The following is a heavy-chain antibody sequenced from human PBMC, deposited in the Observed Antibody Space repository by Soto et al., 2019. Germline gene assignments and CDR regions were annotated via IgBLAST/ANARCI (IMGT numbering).Heavy chain of an antibody. CDR1: SVSNAW. CDR2: IKSKTDGGTT. Sequence: SVSNAWMNWVRQAPGKGLEWVGRIKSKTDGGTTDYAAPVKGRFTISRDDSKNTLYLQMNSLKTEDTAVYYCTTEGRGRIAAAGSSVRYYYGMDVWGQGTTVTVSS. V-gene: IGHV3-15*07. CDR3: TTEGRGRIAAAGSSVRYYYGMDV. J-gene: IGHJ6*02. D-gene: IGHD6-13*01.